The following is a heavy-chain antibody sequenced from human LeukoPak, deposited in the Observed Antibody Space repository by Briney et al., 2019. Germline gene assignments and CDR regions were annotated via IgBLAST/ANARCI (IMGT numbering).Heavy chain of an antibody. CDR1: GFTFSSCT. V-gene: IGHV3-21*01. Sequence: GGSLRLSCAASGFTFSSCTMNWVRQAPGKGLEWVSSISSSSSYIYYADSVRGRFTISRDNAKNSLYLQMNSLRAEDTAVYYCVASYPIAAAAWGQGTLVTVSS. CDR2: ISSSSSYI. CDR3: VASYPIAAAA. J-gene: IGHJ5*02. D-gene: IGHD6-13*01.